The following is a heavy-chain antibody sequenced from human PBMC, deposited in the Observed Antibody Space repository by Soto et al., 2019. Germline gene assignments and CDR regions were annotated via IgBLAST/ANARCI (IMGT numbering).Heavy chain of an antibody. CDR1: GFSLTTSGVG. V-gene: IGHV2-5*02. CDR2: IYWDDSK. D-gene: IGHD3-9*01. Sequence: QITLKESGPTLVRPTQTLTLTCAFSGFSLTTSGVGVRWIPQPPGKALDRLAVIYWDDSKHYSPSLRSRRTITEDTAKNRVVLTMTNMEPMDTGTYYCAHKGPEDWPLDYWGQGTLVTVSS. CDR3: AHKGPEDWPLDY. J-gene: IGHJ4*02.